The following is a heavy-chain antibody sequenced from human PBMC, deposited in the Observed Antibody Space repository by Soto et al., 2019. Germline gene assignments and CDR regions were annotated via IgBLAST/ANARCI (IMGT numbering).Heavy chain of an antibody. CDR1: GGSISNYY. V-gene: IGHV4-59*01. J-gene: IGHJ4*01. CDR2: ISDSGST. D-gene: IGHD1-1*01. Sequence: KTSETQSLTCNVSGGSISNYYWNWIRQPPGKRLEWIGYISDSGSTKYNPSLMSRVTISADMSKNQVSLKVKSVAAADTAIYYCPRARLVGLTTWDYFDYCGHVTLVTVSP. CDR3: PRARLVGLTTWDYFDY.